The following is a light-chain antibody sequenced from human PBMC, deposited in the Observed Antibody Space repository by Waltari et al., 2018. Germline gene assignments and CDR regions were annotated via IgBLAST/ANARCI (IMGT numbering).Light chain of an antibody. CDR1: QSVSIN. CDR2: GAS. CDR3: QQYDDWPPT. J-gene: IGKJ1*01. V-gene: IGKV3-15*01. Sequence: ETVMTQSPATLSLSPGERHTLSCRASQSVSINLAWYQQKPGQAPRLLIFGASTRATGIPARFRGSGSGTDFTLTISSLQSEDFALYYCQQYDDWPPTFGRGTKVEIK.